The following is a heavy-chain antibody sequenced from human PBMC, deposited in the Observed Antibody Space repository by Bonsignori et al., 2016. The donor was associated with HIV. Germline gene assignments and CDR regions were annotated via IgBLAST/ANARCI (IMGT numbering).Heavy chain of an antibody. J-gene: IGHJ4*02. Sequence: VRQAPGKGLEWISSISDSTTYISYADSVQGRFTISRDNAKNSLFLQLDSLTAEDTAVYYCAGQYASGWYTPQYYWGQGTLVTVSS. D-gene: IGHD6-19*01. CDR3: AGQYASGWYTPQYY. V-gene: IGHV3-21*01. CDR2: ISDSTTYI.